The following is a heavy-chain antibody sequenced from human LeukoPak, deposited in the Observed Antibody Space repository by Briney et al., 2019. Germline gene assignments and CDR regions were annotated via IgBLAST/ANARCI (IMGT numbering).Heavy chain of an antibody. CDR3: ARRYYDSSGYSRHFDY. V-gene: IGHV3-53*01. Sequence: QSGGSLRLSCAASGFTVSSNYMSWVRQAPGKGLEWVSVIYSGGSTYYADSVKGRLTISRDNSKNTLYLQMNSLRAEDTAVYYCARRYYDSSGYSRHFDYWGQGTLVTVSS. D-gene: IGHD3-22*01. CDR1: GFTVSSNY. CDR2: IYSGGST. J-gene: IGHJ4*02.